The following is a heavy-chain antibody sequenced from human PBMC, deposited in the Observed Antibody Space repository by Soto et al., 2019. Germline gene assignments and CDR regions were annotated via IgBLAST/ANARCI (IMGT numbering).Heavy chain of an antibody. D-gene: IGHD2-2*01. CDR3: ASSIVVVPAAMYSSWFDP. Sequence: ASVKVSCKASGGTFSSYTISWVRQAPGQGLEWMGRIIPILGIANYAQKFQGRVTITADKSTSTAYMELSSLRSEDTAAFYCASSIVVVPAAMYSSWFDPWGQGTLVTVSS. V-gene: IGHV1-69*02. CDR1: GGTFSSYT. J-gene: IGHJ5*02. CDR2: IIPILGIA.